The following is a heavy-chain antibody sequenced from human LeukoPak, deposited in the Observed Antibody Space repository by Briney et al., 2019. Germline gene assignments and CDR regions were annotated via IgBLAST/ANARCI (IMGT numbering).Heavy chain of an antibody. CDR3: ARGPMTTVVPFDY. CDR1: GGSISSYY. J-gene: IGHJ4*02. V-gene: IGHV4-34*01. Sequence: PSETLSLTCTVSGGSISSYYWSWIRQPPGKGLEWIGEINHSGSTNYNPSLKSRVTISVDTSKNQFSLKLSSVTAADTAVYYCARGPMTTVVPFDYWGQGTLVTVSS. D-gene: IGHD4-23*01. CDR2: INHSGST.